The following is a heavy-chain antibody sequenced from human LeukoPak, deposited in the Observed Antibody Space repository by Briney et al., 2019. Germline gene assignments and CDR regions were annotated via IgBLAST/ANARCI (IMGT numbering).Heavy chain of an antibody. V-gene: IGHV3-21*01. CDR3: ARDPWGQMAY. Sequence: GGSLRLSCAASGFTFRTYSLNWVRQAPGKGLEWVSFISSSSNSIYYADSVKGRFTISRDNAKNSLYLQMNSLRAEDTAVYYCARDPWGQMAYWGQGTLVIVSS. D-gene: IGHD3-16*01. CDR2: ISSSSNSI. CDR1: GFTFRTYS. J-gene: IGHJ4*02.